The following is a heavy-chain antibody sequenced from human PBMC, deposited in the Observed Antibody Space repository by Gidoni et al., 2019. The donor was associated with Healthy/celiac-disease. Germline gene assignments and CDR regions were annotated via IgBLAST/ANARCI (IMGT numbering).Heavy chain of an antibody. CDR2: IYTSGST. CDR1: GGSISSGSYY. J-gene: IGHJ4*02. D-gene: IGHD3-3*01. V-gene: IGHV4-61*02. Sequence: QVQLQESGPGLVKPSQTLSLTCTVSGGSISSGSYYWSWIRQPAGKGLEWIGRIYTSGSTNYNPSLKSRVTISVDTSKNQFSLKLSSVTAADTAVYYCARESYYDFWSGYYLQGNLDYWGQGTLVTVSS. CDR3: ARESYYDFWSGYYLQGNLDY.